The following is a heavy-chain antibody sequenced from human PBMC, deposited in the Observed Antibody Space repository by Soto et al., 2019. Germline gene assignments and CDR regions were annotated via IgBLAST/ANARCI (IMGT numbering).Heavy chain of an antibody. D-gene: IGHD2-15*01. V-gene: IGHV3-23*01. CDR2: ISGSGLVT. CDR1: GFGFGSYA. CDR3: ARTRGTQCSGGRCYYVDI. J-gene: IGHJ4*02. Sequence: AQLSESVGGLVRPGGSLRVSCAASGFGFGSYAMAWIRQAPGKLLEWVSSISGSGLVTYYADSVRGRFAVSMENSRNTLLLQMNSLRAEDTAVYYCARTRGTQCSGGRCYYVDIWGRGTLVSV.